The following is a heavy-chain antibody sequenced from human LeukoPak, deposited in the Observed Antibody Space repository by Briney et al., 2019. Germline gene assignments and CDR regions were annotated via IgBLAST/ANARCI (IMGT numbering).Heavy chain of an antibody. CDR2: ISSSSYI. D-gene: IGHD3-22*01. CDR3: ARAVYYDSSGNPPAYYYYGMDV. V-gene: IGHV3-21*01. J-gene: IGHJ6*02. Sequence: PGGSLRLSCAASGFTFSSYSMNWVRQAPGKGLEWVSSISSSSYIYYADSVKGRFTISRDNAKNSLYLQMNSLRAEDTAVYYCARAVYYDSSGNPPAYYYYGMDVWGQGTTVTVSS. CDR1: GFTFSSYS.